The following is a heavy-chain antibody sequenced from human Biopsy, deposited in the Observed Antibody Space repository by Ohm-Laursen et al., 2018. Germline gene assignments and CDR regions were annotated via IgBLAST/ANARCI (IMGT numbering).Heavy chain of an antibody. Sequence: GTLSLTCTVSVDSISSYYWSWIRQPPGKGLEWIGYVYYTGSTDYNPSLQSRVTISVDTSKNHFSLRLRSVTPADTAIYYCARDRGYYSDRTVPGYFDLWGRGTLVTVSS. V-gene: IGHV4-59*01. J-gene: IGHJ2*01. D-gene: IGHD3-22*01. CDR2: VYYTGST. CDR1: VDSISSYY. CDR3: ARDRGYYSDRTVPGYFDL.